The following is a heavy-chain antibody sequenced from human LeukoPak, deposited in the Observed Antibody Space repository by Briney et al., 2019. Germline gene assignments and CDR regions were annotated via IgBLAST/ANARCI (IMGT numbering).Heavy chain of an antibody. CDR3: AKDPVSAVAGTDPH. D-gene: IGHD6-19*01. CDR1: GFTFSSYG. J-gene: IGHJ4*02. V-gene: IGHV3-30*02. Sequence: GGSLRLSCAASGFTFSSYGMHWVRQAPGKGLEWVAFIRYDGSNKYYADSVKGRFTISRDNSKNTLYLQMNSLGAEDTAVYYCAKDPVSAVAGTDPHWGQGTLVTVSS. CDR2: IRYDGSNK.